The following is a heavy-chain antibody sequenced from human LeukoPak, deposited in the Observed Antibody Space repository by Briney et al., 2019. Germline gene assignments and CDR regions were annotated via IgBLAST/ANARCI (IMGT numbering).Heavy chain of an antibody. J-gene: IGHJ5*02. CDR1: GGTFSSYA. D-gene: IGHD4-17*01. CDR2: IIPIFGTA. Sequence: ASVKVSCKASGGTFSSYAISWVRQAPGQGLEWMGGIIPIFGTANYAQKFQGRVTITADKSTSTAYMELSSLRSEDTAVYYCARGSDGDYGRGWFDPWGQGTLVTVSS. CDR3: ARGSDGDYGRGWFDP. V-gene: IGHV1-69*06.